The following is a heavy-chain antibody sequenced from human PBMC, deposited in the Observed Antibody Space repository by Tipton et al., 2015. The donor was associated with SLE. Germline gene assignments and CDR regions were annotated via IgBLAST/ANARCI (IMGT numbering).Heavy chain of an antibody. Sequence: TLSLTCTVSGGSISSSSYYWGWIRQPPGKGLEWIGYIYYSGSTNHNPSLKSRVTISVDTSKNQFSLKLSSVTAADTAVYYCARGHSTDRGYPQRYWGQGTLVTVSS. CDR1: GGSISSSSYY. CDR2: IYYSGST. J-gene: IGHJ4*02. V-gene: IGHV4-61*05. D-gene: IGHD3-22*01. CDR3: ARGHSTDRGYPQRY.